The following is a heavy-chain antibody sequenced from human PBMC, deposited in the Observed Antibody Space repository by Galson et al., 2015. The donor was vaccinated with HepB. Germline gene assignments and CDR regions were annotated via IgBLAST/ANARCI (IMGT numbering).Heavy chain of an antibody. D-gene: IGHD3-10*01. CDR2: IYSGGST. V-gene: IGHV3-53*01. J-gene: IGHJ3*02. CDR1: GFTVSSNY. Sequence: SLRLSCAASGFTVSSNYMIWVRQAPGKGLEWVSVIYSGGSTYYADSVKGRFTISRDNSKNTLFLQMNSLRAEDTAVYYCARDMMVRGALDAFDMWGQGTMVTVSS. CDR3: ARDMMVRGALDAFDM.